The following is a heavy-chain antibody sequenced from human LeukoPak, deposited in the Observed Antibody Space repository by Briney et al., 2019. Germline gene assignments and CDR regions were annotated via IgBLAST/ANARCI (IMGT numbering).Heavy chain of an antibody. CDR1: GFTFSRYG. CDR2: IRYDESDK. V-gene: IGHV3-30*02. J-gene: IGHJ4*01. CDR3: ATHYYASGNYYNPIYY. Sequence: GGSLTLTSAASGFTFSRYGMQWVRQAPGKGLQWVAFIRYDESDKKYEASVKGRFTVSRDNSKGTVSLQMHSLRVEDTALYYCATHYYASGNYYNPIYYGGRRTLVTVSS. D-gene: IGHD3-10*01.